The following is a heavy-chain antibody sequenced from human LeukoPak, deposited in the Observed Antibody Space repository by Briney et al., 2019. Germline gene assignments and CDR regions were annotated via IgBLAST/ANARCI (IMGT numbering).Heavy chain of an antibody. J-gene: IGHJ6*04. D-gene: IGHD3-10*01. CDR1: GFTVSSNY. CDR2: IYSGGST. CDR3: ARAILLWFGDV. V-gene: IGHV3-66*01. Sequence: GGSLRLSCAASGFTVSSNYMSWVRQAPGKGLEWVSVIYSGGSTYYADSVKGRFTISRDNSKNTLYLQMNSLRAEDTAVYYCARAILLWFGDVWGKGTTVTISS.